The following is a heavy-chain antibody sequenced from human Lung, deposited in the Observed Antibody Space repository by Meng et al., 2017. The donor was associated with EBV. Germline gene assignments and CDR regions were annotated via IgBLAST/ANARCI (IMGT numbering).Heavy chain of an antibody. D-gene: IGHD5-18*01. V-gene: IGHV1-18*01. CDR3: ARPTDYHGDGYSFYFDY. Sequence: QGQLVQPGSELKKPGASVKGSCKASGYTFSSYGIRWVRQAPGQGLEWMGWISAYDTNPNYSQKFQGRVTMTTDTSTNTVYMEVRSLTSDDAAVYFCARPTDYHGDGYSFYFDYWGQGTLVTVSS. J-gene: IGHJ4*02. CDR2: ISAYDTNP. CDR1: GYTFSSYG.